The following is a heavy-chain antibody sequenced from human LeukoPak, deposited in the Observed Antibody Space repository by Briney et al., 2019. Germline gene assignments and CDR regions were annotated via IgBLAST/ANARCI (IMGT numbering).Heavy chain of an antibody. CDR3: ARCNYYGDYGNDAFDI. D-gene: IGHD4-17*01. CDR1: GFTFSSYS. J-gene: IGHJ3*02. V-gene: IGHV3-21*01. Sequence: PGGSLRLSCAASGFTFSSYSMNGVRPAPGKGLEGVSSISSSSSYIYYADSVKGRFTISRDNAKDSLYLQMNSLRAEDTAVYYCARCNYYGDYGNDAFDIWGQGTMVTVSS. CDR2: ISSSSSYI.